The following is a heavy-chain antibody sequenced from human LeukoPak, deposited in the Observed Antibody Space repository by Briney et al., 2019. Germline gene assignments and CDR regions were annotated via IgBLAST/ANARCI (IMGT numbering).Heavy chain of an antibody. Sequence: GGPLRLSCVVSGFNSEDHAMHWVRQAPGKGLEWVSGIYWSSSGTGYADSVKGRFTVSRDSAKNSLYLQMNSLRPEDTALYYCVKDMNPGGADVWGQGTTVTVSS. D-gene: IGHD3-10*01. CDR3: VKDMNPGGADV. CDR1: GFNSEDHA. V-gene: IGHV3-9*02. CDR2: IYWSSSGT. J-gene: IGHJ6*02.